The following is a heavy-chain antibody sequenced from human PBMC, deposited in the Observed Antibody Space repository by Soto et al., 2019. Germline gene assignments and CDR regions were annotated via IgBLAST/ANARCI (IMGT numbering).Heavy chain of an antibody. CDR1: GFTFSKFD. D-gene: IGHD1-26*01. Sequence: QVQLVESGGGVAQPGTSLRLSGVASGFTFSKFDMHWLRQTPDKRLQWVAFIAYDGINKYYTGSVKGRFTVSRDNSKNTVSLQINNLGLDDTATYFCARGDQYDILLRYYAMDVWGLGTTVSISS. V-gene: IGHV3-30-3*01. J-gene: IGHJ6*02. CDR2: IAYDGINK. CDR3: ARGDQYDILLRYYAMDV.